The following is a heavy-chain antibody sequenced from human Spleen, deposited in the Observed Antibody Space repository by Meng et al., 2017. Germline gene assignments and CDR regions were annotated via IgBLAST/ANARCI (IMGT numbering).Heavy chain of an antibody. V-gene: IGHV3-30*19. D-gene: IGHD3-10*01. Sequence: QGQVWESGGGVVQPGRSLRLSCAASGFTFSSYGMHWVRQAPGKGLEWVAVISYDGSNKYYADSVKGRFTISRDNSKNTLYLQMNSLRAEDTAVYYCAKEGRPYGSARFDYWGQGTLVTVSS. J-gene: IGHJ4*02. CDR2: ISYDGSNK. CDR3: AKEGRPYGSARFDY. CDR1: GFTFSSYG.